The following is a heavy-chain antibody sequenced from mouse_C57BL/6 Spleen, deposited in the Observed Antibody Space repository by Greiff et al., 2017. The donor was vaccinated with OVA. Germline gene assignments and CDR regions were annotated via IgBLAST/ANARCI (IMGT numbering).Heavy chain of an antibody. D-gene: IGHD1-1*01. CDR1: GFNIKDYY. V-gene: IGHV14-4*01. CDR2: IDPENGDT. J-gene: IGHJ1*03. CDR3: TTRYYGSSYWYFDV. Sequence: VQLQQSGAELVRPGASVKLSCTASGFNIKDYYMHWVKQRPEQGLEWIGWIDPENGDTEYASKFQGKATITADTSSNTAYLQLSSLTYEDTAVYYCTTRYYGSSYWYFDVWGTGTTVTVSS.